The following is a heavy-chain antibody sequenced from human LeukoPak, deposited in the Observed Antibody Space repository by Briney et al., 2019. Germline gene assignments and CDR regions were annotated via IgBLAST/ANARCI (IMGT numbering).Heavy chain of an antibody. Sequence: PSETLSLTCTVSGGSISSGSYYWSWIRQPAGKGLEWIGRIYTSGSTNYNPSLKSRVTISVDTSKNQFSLKLSSVTAADTAVYYCARASYDHVPFDYWGQGTLVTVSS. V-gene: IGHV4-61*02. J-gene: IGHJ4*02. D-gene: IGHD1-1*01. CDR1: GGSISSGSYY. CDR2: IYTSGST. CDR3: ARASYDHVPFDY.